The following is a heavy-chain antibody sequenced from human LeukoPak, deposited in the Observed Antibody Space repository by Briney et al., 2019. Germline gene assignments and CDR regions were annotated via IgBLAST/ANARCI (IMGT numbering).Heavy chain of an antibody. CDR2: VGSGGTNT. J-gene: IGHJ3*01. D-gene: IGHD1-14*01. CDR1: GFTFSSYW. CDR3: ARGGPDHAFDV. V-gene: IGHV3-74*01. Sequence: GGSLRLSCAASGFTFSSYWVHWVRQAPGKGLVWVSRVGSGGTNTIYADSVQGRFTISRDNAKNSLYLQINSLRAEDTALYYCARGGPDHAFDVWGQGTMVTVSS.